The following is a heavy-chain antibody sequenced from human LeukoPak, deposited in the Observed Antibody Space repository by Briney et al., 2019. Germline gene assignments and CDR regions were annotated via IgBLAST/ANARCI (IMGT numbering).Heavy chain of an antibody. CDR1: GGSISSGSYY. CDR3: AREQGDAFDI. Sequence: PSQTLSLTCTVSGGSISSGSYYWSWIRQPAGKGLEWIGRIYTSGSTNYNPSLKSRVTISVDTSKNQFSLKLSSVTAADTAVCYCAREQGDAFDIWGQGTMVTVSS. V-gene: IGHV4-61*02. J-gene: IGHJ3*02. CDR2: IYTSGST.